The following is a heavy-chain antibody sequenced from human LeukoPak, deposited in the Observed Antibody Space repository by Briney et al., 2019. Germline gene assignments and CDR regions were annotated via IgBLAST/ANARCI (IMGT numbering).Heavy chain of an antibody. CDR1: GGSIRSSTYN. J-gene: IGHJ4*02. CDR3: TSNLYSGSYYYAY. Sequence: SETLSLTCTVSGGSIRSSTYNWGWIRQPPGKGLEWIGSVHYTGTTYYNPSLKSRVTISLDTSKNQFSLKLSSVTAADTAMYYCTSNLYSGSYYYAYWGQGTLVTVSS. V-gene: IGHV4-39*07. CDR2: VHYTGTT. D-gene: IGHD1-26*01.